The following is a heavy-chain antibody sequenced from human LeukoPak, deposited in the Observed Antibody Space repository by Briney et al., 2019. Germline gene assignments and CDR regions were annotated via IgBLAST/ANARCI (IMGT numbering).Heavy chain of an antibody. V-gene: IGHV1-2*02. CDR3: AREGDSSDQDAFDI. CDR2: INPNGGGT. CDR1: GYTFTGYY. D-gene: IGHD3-22*01. J-gene: IGHJ3*02. Sequence: ASVKVSCKASGYTFTGYYMHWVRQAPGQGLEWMGWINPNGGGTNYAQKFQGRVTMTRDTSISTAYMELSRLRSDDTAVYYCAREGDSSDQDAFDIWGQGTMVTVSS.